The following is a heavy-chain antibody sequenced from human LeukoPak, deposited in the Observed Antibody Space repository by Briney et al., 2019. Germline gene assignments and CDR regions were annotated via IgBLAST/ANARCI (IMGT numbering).Heavy chain of an antibody. Sequence: SETLSLICIVSGGSISNYYWSWIRQPAGKGLEWIGRIYPSGSSNYSPSLKSRVTMSVDTSKNQFSLRLNSVTAADTAVYYCARSPKGAFDIWGQGTMVTVSS. CDR3: ARSPKGAFDI. CDR1: GGSISNYY. CDR2: IYPSGSS. V-gene: IGHV4-4*07. J-gene: IGHJ3*02.